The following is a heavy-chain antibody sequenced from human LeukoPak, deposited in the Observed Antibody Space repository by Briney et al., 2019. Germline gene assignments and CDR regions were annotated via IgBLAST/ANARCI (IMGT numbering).Heavy chain of an antibody. V-gene: IGHV4-34*01. CDR2: INHSGST. Sequence: PSETLSLTCAVYGGSFSGYYWSWIRQPPGKGLEWIGEINHSGSTNYNPPLKSRVTISVDTSKNQFSLKLSSVTAADTAVYYCARVGYSSSWYYFDHWGQGTLVTVSS. CDR1: GGSFSGYY. J-gene: IGHJ4*02. D-gene: IGHD6-13*01. CDR3: ARVGYSSSWYYFDH.